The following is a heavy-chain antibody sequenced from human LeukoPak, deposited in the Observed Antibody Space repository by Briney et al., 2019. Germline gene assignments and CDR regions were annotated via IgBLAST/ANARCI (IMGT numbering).Heavy chain of an antibody. J-gene: IGHJ4*02. CDR3: ANETPKGSMVRGVIRKPTDY. CDR1: GLTFSSYG. D-gene: IGHD3-10*01. CDR2: ISYGGSNK. Sequence: PGGSLRLSCAASGLTFSSYGMHWVRQAPGKGLEWVAVISYGGSNKCYADSVKGRFTISRDNSKNTLYLQMNSLRAEDTAVYYCANETPKGSMVRGVIRKPTDYWGQGTLVTVSS. V-gene: IGHV3-30*18.